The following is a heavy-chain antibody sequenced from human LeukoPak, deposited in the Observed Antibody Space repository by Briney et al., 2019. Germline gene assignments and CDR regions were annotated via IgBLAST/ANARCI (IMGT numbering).Heavy chain of an antibody. CDR2: IIPIFGTA. J-gene: IGHJ4*02. D-gene: IGHD5-24*01. CDR3: ARGEMATPHDY. V-gene: IGHV1-69*13. Sequence: GASVKVSCKASGYTFTSYGISWVRQAPGQGLEWMGGIIPIFGTANYAQKFQGRVTITADESTSTAYMELSSLRSEDTAVYYCARGEMATPHDYWGQGTLVTVSS. CDR1: GYTFTSYG.